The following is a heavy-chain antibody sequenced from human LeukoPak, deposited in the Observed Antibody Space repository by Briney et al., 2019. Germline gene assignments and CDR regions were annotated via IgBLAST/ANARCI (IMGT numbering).Heavy chain of an antibody. Sequence: GGSLRLSCAASGFTFSSYWMHWVRHAPGKGLVWVSRIKSDGSTTTYADSVKGRFTISRDNAKNTLYLQMNSLRAEDTAVYYCARVVDTHFDYWGQGTLVTVSS. CDR1: GFTFSSYW. D-gene: IGHD5-18*01. V-gene: IGHV3-74*01. J-gene: IGHJ4*02. CDR3: ARVVDTHFDY. CDR2: IKSDGSTT.